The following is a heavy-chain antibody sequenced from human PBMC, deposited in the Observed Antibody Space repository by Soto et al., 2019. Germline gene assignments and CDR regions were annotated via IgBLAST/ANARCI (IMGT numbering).Heavy chain of an antibody. V-gene: IGHV3-30-3*01. Sequence: GVPLRLSCAASGFTFSSYAMHWVRQAPGKGLEWVAVISYDGSNKYYADSVKGRFTISRDNSKNTLYLQMNSLRAEDTAVYYCARDDIVVVVAATLYYYGMDVWGQGTTVTVSS. CDR2: ISYDGSNK. J-gene: IGHJ6*02. CDR1: GFTFSSYA. CDR3: ARDDIVVVVAATLYYYGMDV. D-gene: IGHD2-15*01.